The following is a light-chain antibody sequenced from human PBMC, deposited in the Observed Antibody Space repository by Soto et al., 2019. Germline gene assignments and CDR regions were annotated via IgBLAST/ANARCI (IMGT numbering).Light chain of an antibody. CDR2: DIS. V-gene: IGLV7-46*01. Sequence: QAVVTQEPSLTVSPVGTVTLTCGSSTGAVTSNHSPYWFQQQPGQAPRTLIYDISNRHSWTPARFSGSLLGGKAALTLSGAQPEDEADYYCLLSYTGVNWVFGGGTQLTVL. J-gene: IGLJ3*02. CDR1: TGAVTSNHS. CDR3: LLSYTGVNWV.